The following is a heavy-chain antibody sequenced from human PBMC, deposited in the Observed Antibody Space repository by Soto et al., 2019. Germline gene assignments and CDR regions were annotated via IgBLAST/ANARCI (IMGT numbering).Heavy chain of an antibody. CDR1: VLTFSSYW. J-gene: IGHJ5*02. Sequence: GGSLRLSCTASVLTFSSYWMNWVRQAPGKGLEWVGNIKEDGSEKFYVDSVKGRFTISRDNAKNSLYLDMNSLRVEDTAIYFCARDFGGPWGQGTLVTVSS. V-gene: IGHV3-7*05. D-gene: IGHD1-26*01. CDR3: ARDFGGP. CDR2: IKEDGSEK.